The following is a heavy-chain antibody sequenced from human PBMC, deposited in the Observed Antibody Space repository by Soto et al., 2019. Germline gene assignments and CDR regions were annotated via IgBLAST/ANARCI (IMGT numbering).Heavy chain of an antibody. CDR1: GYTFTSYY. CDR2: INPNGGST. V-gene: IGHV1-46*01. D-gene: IGHD4-17*01. Sequence: QVQLVQSGAEVKPPGASVKLSCKTSGYTFTSYYIHWVRQAPGQGLEWMGIINPNGGSTNYAQNLQGRFTMTSHTTTSTFYMELSSLRSDDTAVYYCAIDLLRGLNWGQGTLVTVSS. CDR3: AIDLLRGLN. J-gene: IGHJ4*02.